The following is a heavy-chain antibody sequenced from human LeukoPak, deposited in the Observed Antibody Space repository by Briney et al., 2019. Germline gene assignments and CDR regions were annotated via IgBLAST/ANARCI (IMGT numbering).Heavy chain of an antibody. Sequence: ASVTVSCKASGYTFTNYAISWVRQAPGQGLEWMGWISVYNGNTKYAQEFQGRVTMTTDTSTSTAYMELRSLRSDATAVYFCAREGCSSTSCYTWFDPWGQGTLVTVSS. CDR3: AREGCSSTSCYTWFDP. CDR1: GYTFTNYA. V-gene: IGHV1-18*01. CDR2: ISVYNGNT. J-gene: IGHJ5*02. D-gene: IGHD2-2*02.